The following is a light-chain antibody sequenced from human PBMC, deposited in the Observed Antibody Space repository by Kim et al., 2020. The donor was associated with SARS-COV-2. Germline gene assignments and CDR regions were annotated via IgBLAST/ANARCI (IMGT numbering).Light chain of an antibody. CDR1: QNIGTN. Sequence: DIMMTQSPVTLSVSPGERATLSCRASQNIGTNLAWHQQRPGQAPRLLICGASLRATDVPARFSGSGSGTDFTLTINSIQSEDFGLFYCQQYENWPPYTFGQGTKLEI. CDR2: GAS. J-gene: IGKJ2*01. V-gene: IGKV3-15*01. CDR3: QQYENWPPYT.